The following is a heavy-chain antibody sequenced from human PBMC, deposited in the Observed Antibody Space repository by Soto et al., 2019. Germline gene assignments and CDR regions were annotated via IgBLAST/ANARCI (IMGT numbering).Heavy chain of an antibody. Sequence: QVQLVQSGAEVKKPGSSVKVSCKASGGTFSSYAISWVRQAPGQGLEWMGGIIPIFGTANYAQKFQGRVTITADESTSTAYMELSSLTSEDTAVYYCASPNSGYDSAPYYYYGMDVWGQGTTVTVSS. CDR1: GGTFSSYA. CDR2: IIPIFGTA. J-gene: IGHJ6*02. D-gene: IGHD5-12*01. CDR3: ASPNSGYDSAPYYYYGMDV. V-gene: IGHV1-69*01.